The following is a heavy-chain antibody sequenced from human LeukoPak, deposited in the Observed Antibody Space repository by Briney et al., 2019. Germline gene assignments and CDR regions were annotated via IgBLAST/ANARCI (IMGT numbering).Heavy chain of an antibody. Sequence: ASVKVSCKASGYTFTGYYMHWVRQAPGQGLEWMGWINPNSGDTTYAQKFQDRVTMTRDTSISTAYMELTRVTSDDTAVYFCARGYSYSWNDYWGQGTLVTVSS. CDR2: INPNSGDT. D-gene: IGHD1-1*01. V-gene: IGHV1-2*02. CDR3: ARGYSYSWNDY. J-gene: IGHJ4*02. CDR1: GYTFTGYY.